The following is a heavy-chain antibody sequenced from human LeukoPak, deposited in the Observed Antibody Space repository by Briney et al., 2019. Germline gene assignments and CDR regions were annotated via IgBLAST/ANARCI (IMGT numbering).Heavy chain of an antibody. CDR1: GGSISSYY. V-gene: IGHV4-4*07. Sequence: SETLSLTCTVSGGSISSYYWSWIRQPAGKGLEWIGRIYTSGSTYYNPSLKSRVTISVDSSKNQFSLKLSSVTAADTAVYYCARRGDLGRGFDVWGQGTMVTVSS. J-gene: IGHJ3*01. D-gene: IGHD2-21*02. CDR3: ARRGDLGRGFDV. CDR2: IYTSGST.